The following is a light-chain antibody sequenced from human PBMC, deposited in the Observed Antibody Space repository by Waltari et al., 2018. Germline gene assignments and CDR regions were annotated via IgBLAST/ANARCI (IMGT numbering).Light chain of an antibody. CDR1: SSDVGDYNY. CDR2: EVS. Sequence: QSALTQPASVSASPGQSITISCTKSSSDVGDYNYVSWYQKHPGKAPKLMIYEVSKRPSGVSIPFPCSNSCDTASLTISRLQPDDEADYYCSSYTFSSTFLFGGGTKLTVL. V-gene: IGLV2-14*01. CDR3: SSYTFSSTFL. J-gene: IGLJ2*01.